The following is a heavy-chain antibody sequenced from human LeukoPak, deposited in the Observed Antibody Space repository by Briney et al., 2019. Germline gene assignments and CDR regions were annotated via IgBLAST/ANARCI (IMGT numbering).Heavy chain of an antibody. V-gene: IGHV3-7*01. D-gene: IGHD1-7*01. Sequence: PGGSLRLSCAASGFILSSYWMSWVRGAPGKGLEWVAFIMEDGSNKYYVDSVKGRFTISRDNPKNSLYLQMNSLRAEDTAVYYCAREITVTPFDFWDQGTVITVSS. CDR2: IMEDGSNK. CDR3: AREITVTPFDF. J-gene: IGHJ4*02. CDR1: GFILSSYW.